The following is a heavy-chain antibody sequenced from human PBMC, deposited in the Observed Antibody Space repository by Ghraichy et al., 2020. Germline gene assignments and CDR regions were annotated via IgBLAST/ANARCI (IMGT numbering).Heavy chain of an antibody. CDR1: GFTLSRYA. CDR2: MSGGGGTT. J-gene: IGHJ6*02. CDR3: TKGGWTDGMDV. Sequence: GESLNISCVASGFTLSRYAMNWVRQAPGKGLEWVSGMSGGGGTTYNADSVKGRFTISRDNFKNTLYLQMNSLRAEDTALYYCTKGGWTDGMDVWGQGTTVTVSS. D-gene: IGHD6-19*01. V-gene: IGHV3-23*01.